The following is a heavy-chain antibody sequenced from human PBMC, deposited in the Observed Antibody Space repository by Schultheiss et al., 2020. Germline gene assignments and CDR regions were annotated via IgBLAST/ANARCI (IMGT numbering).Heavy chain of an antibody. V-gene: IGHV3-9*01. CDR1: GFTFDDYA. CDR3: AKDRAYGVTTNTSFDQ. D-gene: IGHD4-11*01. Sequence: LRLSCAASGFTFDDYAIHWVRQAPGKGLEWVSGISWNSVNVGYADSVKGRFTISRDNAKNSLYLQMNSLRPEDTDLYYCAKDRAYGVTTNTSFDQWGQGALVTVSS. CDR2: ISWNSVNV. J-gene: IGHJ4*02.